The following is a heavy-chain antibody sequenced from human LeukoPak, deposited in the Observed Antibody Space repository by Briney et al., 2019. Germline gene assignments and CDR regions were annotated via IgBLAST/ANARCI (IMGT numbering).Heavy chain of an antibody. V-gene: IGHV4-59*12. CDR2: IYYSGST. CDR1: GGSITGYY. Sequence: SETLSLTCTVSGGSITGYYWNWIRQPPGKGLEWIGYIYYSGSTNYNPSLKSRVTISVDTSKNQFSLKLSSVTAADTAVYYCARIYSSSWNYFDYWGQGTLVTVSS. J-gene: IGHJ4*02. CDR3: ARIYSSSWNYFDY. D-gene: IGHD6-13*01.